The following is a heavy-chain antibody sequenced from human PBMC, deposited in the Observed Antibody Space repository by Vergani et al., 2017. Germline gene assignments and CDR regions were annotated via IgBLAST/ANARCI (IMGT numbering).Heavy chain of an antibody. CDR2: IYPGDSDT. D-gene: IGHD3-10*01. V-gene: IGHV5-51*01. CDR3: ARSMVRGVIIRWFDP. CDR1: GYSFTSYW. J-gene: IGHJ5*02. Sequence: EVQLEQSGAEVKKPGESLKISCKGSGYSFTSYWIGWVRQMPGKGLEWMGTIYPGDSDTRYSPSFQGQVTISADKSISTAYLQWSSLKASDTAMYYCARSMVRGVIIRWFDPWGQGTLVTVSS.